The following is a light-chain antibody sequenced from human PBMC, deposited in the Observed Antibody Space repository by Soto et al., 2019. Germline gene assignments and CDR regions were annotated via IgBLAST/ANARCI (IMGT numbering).Light chain of an antibody. CDR1: QSVSSSY. Sequence: EIFFAPSPLTLSFSPLERATPSCRPSQSVSSSYLAWYQQKPGQAPRLLIYGASSRATGIPDRFSGSGSGTDFTLTISRLEPEDFAVYYCQQYGSSPRTFGQGTKVDIK. V-gene: IGKV3-20*01. CDR3: QQYGSSPRT. CDR2: GAS. J-gene: IGKJ1*01.